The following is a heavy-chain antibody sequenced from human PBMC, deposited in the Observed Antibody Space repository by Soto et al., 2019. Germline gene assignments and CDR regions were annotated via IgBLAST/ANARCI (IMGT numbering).Heavy chain of an antibody. Sequence: QMQLVESGGGVVQPGRSLRLSCVASGFPFREFGMHWVRQAPGKGLEWVALISYDGSDYADSVKGRFTISRDDSRDTLFLHMANLRPDDTGVYYCARRWKYDLDFWGQGTLVAVSS. D-gene: IGHD1-1*01. CDR2: ISYDGSD. CDR1: GFPFREFG. V-gene: IGHV3-33*05. CDR3: ARRWKYDLDF. J-gene: IGHJ4*02.